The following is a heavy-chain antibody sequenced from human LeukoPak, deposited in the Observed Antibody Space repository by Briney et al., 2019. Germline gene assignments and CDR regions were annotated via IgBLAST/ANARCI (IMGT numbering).Heavy chain of an antibody. V-gene: IGHV3-30*02. J-gene: IGHJ4*02. CDR3: AKERYSSSSLFAVTPFDY. CDR2: IRYDGSDR. Sequence: GVLRLSCAASGFTFSSYGMHWVRQAPGKGLEWVAYIRYDGSDRYYADSVKGRFTISRDNSKNTLYLQMSSLRAEDTAVYYCAKERYSSSSLFAVTPFDYWGQGTRITVSS. CDR1: GFTFSSYG. D-gene: IGHD6-13*01.